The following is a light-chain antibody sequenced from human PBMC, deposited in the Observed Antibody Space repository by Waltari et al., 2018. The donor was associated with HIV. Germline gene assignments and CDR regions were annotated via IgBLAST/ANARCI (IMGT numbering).Light chain of an antibody. J-gene: IGKJ4*01. V-gene: IGKV1-5*03. CDR2: KAS. CDR1: QSISSG. Sequence: DIQMTQSPSTLSASVGDRVIITCRASQSISSGLAWYQQRPGRAPNLLIYKASSLRSGVPSRFSGSGSGTEFTLTISSLQPDDFATYYCQQYNGYPLT. CDR3: QQYNGYPLT.